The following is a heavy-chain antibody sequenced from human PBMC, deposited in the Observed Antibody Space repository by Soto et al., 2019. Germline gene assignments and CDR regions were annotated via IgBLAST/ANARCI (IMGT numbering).Heavy chain of an antibody. CDR3: AKDHGWLHNS. J-gene: IGHJ4*02. Sequence: GGSLRLSCAASGFIFSSYAMTWVRQAPGKGLEWVSAITSNGGTTYYTDSAKGRFTISRDNSKNTLYLQMNSLRAEDTAVYYCAKDHGWLHNSWGKGTLVTV. CDR1: GFIFSSYA. CDR2: ITSNGGTT. V-gene: IGHV3-23*01. D-gene: IGHD5-12*01.